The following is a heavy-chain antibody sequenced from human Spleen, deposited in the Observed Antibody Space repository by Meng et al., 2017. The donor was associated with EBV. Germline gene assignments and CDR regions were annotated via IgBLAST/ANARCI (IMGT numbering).Heavy chain of an antibody. Sequence: QVEVQQWGAGLLKPSETLSLTCAGCGGSFSGYYWSWIRQPPGKGLEWIGEINHSGSTNYNPSLKSRVTISVDTSKNQFSLKLSSVTAADTAVYYCARHSGSYRGFDYWGQGTLVTVSS. CDR3: ARHSGSYRGFDY. CDR2: INHSGST. J-gene: IGHJ4*02. V-gene: IGHV4-34*01. CDR1: GGSFSGYY. D-gene: IGHD1-26*01.